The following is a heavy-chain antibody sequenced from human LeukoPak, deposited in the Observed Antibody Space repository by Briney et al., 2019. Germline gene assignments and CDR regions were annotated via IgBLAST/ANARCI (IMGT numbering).Heavy chain of an antibody. V-gene: IGHV4-31*11. J-gene: IGHJ5*02. Sequence: SGTLSLTCGVSGGSISSGGYYWSWIRQHPGKGLEWIGYIYYSGSTYYNPSLKSRVTISVDTSKNQFSLKLSSVTAADTAVYYCARGVYCGGDCYSGYWFDPWGQGTLVTVSS. D-gene: IGHD2-21*02. CDR2: IYYSGST. CDR1: GGSISSGGYY. CDR3: ARGVYCGGDCYSGYWFDP.